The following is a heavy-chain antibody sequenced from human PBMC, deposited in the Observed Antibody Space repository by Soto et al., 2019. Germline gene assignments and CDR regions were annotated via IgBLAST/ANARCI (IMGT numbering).Heavy chain of an antibody. Sequence: PSETLSLTCAVHGGSFSGFYWTWIRQPPGKGLECLGYIFNSGSAYYNPSLRSRVTISIDTSKDEFSLTLSSVTAADTAVYFCARGYSGYDYNFDYWGQGISVTVSS. J-gene: IGHJ4*02. D-gene: IGHD5-12*01. V-gene: IGHV4-34*01. CDR3: ARGYSGYDYNFDY. CDR2: IFNSGSA. CDR1: GGSFSGFY.